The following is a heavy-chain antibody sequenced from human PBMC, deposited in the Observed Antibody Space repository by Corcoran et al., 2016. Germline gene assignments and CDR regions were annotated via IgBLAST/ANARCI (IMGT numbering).Heavy chain of an antibody. CDR2: IWYDGSNK. Sequence: QVQLVESGGGVVQPGRSLRLSCAASGFTFSSYGMHWVRQAPGKGLEWVAVIWYDGSNKYYADSVKGRFTISRDNSKNTLYLQMNSLRAEDTAVYYCARGFVDSSDEDSQYYWGQGTLVTVSS. CDR1: GFTFSSYG. D-gene: IGHD3-22*01. V-gene: IGHV3-33*01. J-gene: IGHJ4*02. CDR3: ARGFVDSSDEDSQYY.